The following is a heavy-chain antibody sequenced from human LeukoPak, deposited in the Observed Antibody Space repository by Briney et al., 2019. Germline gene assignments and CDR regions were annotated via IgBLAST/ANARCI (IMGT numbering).Heavy chain of an antibody. V-gene: IGHV1-2*02. D-gene: IGHD1-7*01. CDR3: AREGLTGTIDY. J-gene: IGHJ4*02. CDR1: GYTFTGYY. Sequence: GASVKVSCKASGYTFTGYYMHWVRQAPGQGLEWMGWINPNSGGTSYAQKFQGRVTMTRDTSISTAYMELSRLRSDDTAVYYCAREGLTGTIDYWGQGTLVTVSS. CDR2: INPNSGGT.